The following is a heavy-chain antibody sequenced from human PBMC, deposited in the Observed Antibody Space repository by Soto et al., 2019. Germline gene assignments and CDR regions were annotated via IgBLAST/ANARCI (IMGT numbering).Heavy chain of an antibody. CDR2: IKQDGSEK. V-gene: IGHV3-7*01. CDR3: ARAVFDLNFYYYYYMDV. Sequence: GGSLRLSCAASGFTFSSYWMSWVRQAPGKGLEWVANIKQDGSEKYYVDSVKGRFTISRDNAKNSLYLQMNSLRAEDTAVYYCARAVFDLNFYYYYYMDVWGKGTTVTVAS. D-gene: IGHD1-20*01. CDR1: GFTFSSYW. J-gene: IGHJ6*03.